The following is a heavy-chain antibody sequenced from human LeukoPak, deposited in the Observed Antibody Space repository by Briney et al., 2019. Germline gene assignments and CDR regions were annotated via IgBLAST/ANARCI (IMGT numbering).Heavy chain of an antibody. D-gene: IGHD4-17*01. CDR3: ARHMTTVWNWFDS. CDR1: GFTFSSYE. V-gene: IGHV3-21*01. CDR2: ISSSSSYI. J-gene: IGHJ5*01. Sequence: PGGSLRLSCAASGFTFSSYEMNWVRQAPGKGLEWVSSISSSSSYIYYADSVKGRFTISRDNAKNSLYLQMNSLRAEDTAVYYYARHMTTVWNWFDSWGQGTLVTVSS.